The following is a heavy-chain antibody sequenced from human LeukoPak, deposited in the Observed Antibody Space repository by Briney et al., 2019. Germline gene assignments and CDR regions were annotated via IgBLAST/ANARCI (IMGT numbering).Heavy chain of an antibody. V-gene: IGHV1-69*02. D-gene: IGHD3-10*01. CDR3: ARGHGSGSYYYFDY. CDR1: GGTFSSYT. J-gene: IGHJ4*02. Sequence: GASVKVSCKASGGTFSSYTISWVRQAPGQGLEWMGRIIPILGIANYAQKFQGRVTITAGKSTSTAYMELSSLRSEDTAVYYCARGHGSGSYYYFDYWGQGTLVTVSS. CDR2: IIPILGIA.